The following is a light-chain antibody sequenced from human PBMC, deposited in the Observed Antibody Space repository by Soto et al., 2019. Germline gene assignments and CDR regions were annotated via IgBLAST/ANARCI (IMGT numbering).Light chain of an antibody. Sequence: EIVMTQSPATLSVSPGERAILSCRASKSVSNNLAWYQQKPGQAPRLLIYGASTRATGIPARFSGSGSETEFTLSISSLQSEDFAIYYCQQYNNWPPLTFGGGTKVEIK. CDR3: QQYNNWPPLT. CDR1: KSVSNN. V-gene: IGKV3-15*01. J-gene: IGKJ4*01. CDR2: GAS.